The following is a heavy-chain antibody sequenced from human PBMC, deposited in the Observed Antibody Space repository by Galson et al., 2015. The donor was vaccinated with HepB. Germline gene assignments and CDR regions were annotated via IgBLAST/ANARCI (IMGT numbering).Heavy chain of an antibody. CDR1: GFTFSSYA. CDR2: ISYDGSNK. CDR3: ARGIGVYYDSSGSPGFDY. Sequence: SLRLSCAASGFTFSSYAMHWVRQAPGKGLEWVAVISYDGSNKYYADSVKGRFTISRDNSKNTLYLQMNSLRAEDTAVYYCARGIGVYYDSSGSPGFDYWGQGTLVTVSS. J-gene: IGHJ4*02. V-gene: IGHV3-30*04. D-gene: IGHD3-22*01.